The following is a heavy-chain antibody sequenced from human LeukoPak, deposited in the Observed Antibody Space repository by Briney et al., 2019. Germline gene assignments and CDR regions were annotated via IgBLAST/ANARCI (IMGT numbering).Heavy chain of an antibody. CDR2: ISPSNGNT. J-gene: IGHJ5*02. CDR3: ARGGSYFRINWFDP. D-gene: IGHD1-26*01. CDR1: GYTFTSYG. Sequence: ASVKVSCKASGYTFTSYGISWVRQAPGQGLEWMGWISPSNGNTNYPQKLPGRVIMTTDTSTSTAYMELRSLRSDDTAVYYCARGGSYFRINWFDPWGQGTLVTVSS. V-gene: IGHV1-18*01.